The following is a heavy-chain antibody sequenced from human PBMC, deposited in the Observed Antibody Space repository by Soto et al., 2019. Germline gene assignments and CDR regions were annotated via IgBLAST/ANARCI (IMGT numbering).Heavy chain of an antibody. D-gene: IGHD6-19*01. Sequence: SETLSLTGSVSGGSINSSSYFWGGGRQPPGRGLGWIGSMYYSGSTYYNPSLRSRVTISVATSKNQFSLKLSSVTAADTAVFYCARHYSSGSRNQFDPWGQGTLVTVSS. CDR1: GGSINSSSYF. J-gene: IGHJ5*02. CDR2: MYYSGST. V-gene: IGHV4-39*01. CDR3: ARHYSSGSRNQFDP.